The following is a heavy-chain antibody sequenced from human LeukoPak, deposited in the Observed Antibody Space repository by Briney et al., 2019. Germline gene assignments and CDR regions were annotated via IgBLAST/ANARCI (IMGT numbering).Heavy chain of an antibody. CDR2: IYYSGST. Sequence: PSETLSLTCAVYGGSFSGYYWSWIRQPPGKGLEWIGSIYYSGSTYYNPSLKSRVTISVDTSKNQFSLKLSSVTAADTAVYYCARDVDTAMVPSFDYWGQGTLVTVSS. D-gene: IGHD5-18*01. CDR3: ARDVDTAMVPSFDY. CDR1: GGSFSGYY. V-gene: IGHV4-34*01. J-gene: IGHJ4*02.